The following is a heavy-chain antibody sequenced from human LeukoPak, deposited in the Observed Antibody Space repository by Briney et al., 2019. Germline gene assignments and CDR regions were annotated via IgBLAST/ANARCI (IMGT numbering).Heavy chain of an antibody. CDR3: ARGGIYDYVWGSYRRIDY. D-gene: IGHD3-16*02. CDR2: INPNSGGT. V-gene: IGHV1-2*02. J-gene: IGHJ4*02. Sequence: ASVKVSCKASGYTFTGYYMHWVRQAPGQGLVWMGWINPNSGGTNYAQKFQGRVTMTRDTSISTAYMALSRLRSDDTAVYYCARGGIYDYVWGSYRRIDYWGQGTLVTVSS. CDR1: GYTFTGYY.